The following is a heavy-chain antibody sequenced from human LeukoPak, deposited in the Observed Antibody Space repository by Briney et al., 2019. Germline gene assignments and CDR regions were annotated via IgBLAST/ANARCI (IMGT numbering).Heavy chain of an antibody. CDR3: ARDSKGFLEWLFEYNYYYYYMDV. D-gene: IGHD3-3*01. CDR1: GFTFSSYS. CDR2: ISSSSSYI. J-gene: IGHJ6*03. V-gene: IGHV3-21*01. Sequence: GGSLRLSCAASGFTFSSYSMNWVRQAPGKGLEWVSSISSSSSYIYYADSVKGRFTISRDNAKNSLYLQMNSLRAEDTAVYYCARDSKGFLEWLFEYNYYYYYMDVWGKGTTVTVSS.